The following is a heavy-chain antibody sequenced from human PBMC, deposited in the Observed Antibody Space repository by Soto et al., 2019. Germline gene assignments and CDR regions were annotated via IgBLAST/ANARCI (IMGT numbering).Heavy chain of an antibody. CDR2: ISYDGSNK. CDR1: GFTFSSYG. J-gene: IGHJ4*02. V-gene: IGHV3-30*18. D-gene: IGHD2-21*02. CDR3: ANLDCGGDCYSFDY. Sequence: QVQLVESGGGVVQPGRSLRLSCAASGFTFSSYGMHWVRQAPGKGLEWVAVISYDGSNKYYADSVKGRFTISRDNSKNTLYLQMNSLRAEVTAVYYCANLDCGGDCYSFDYWGQGTLVTVSS.